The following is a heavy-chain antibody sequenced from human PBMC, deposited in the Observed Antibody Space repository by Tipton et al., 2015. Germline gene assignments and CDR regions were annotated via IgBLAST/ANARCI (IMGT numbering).Heavy chain of an antibody. J-gene: IGHJ1*01. CDR2: VDHSGDS. CDR1: GYSISRGYS. V-gene: IGHV4-38-2*01. D-gene: IGHD3-22*01. CDR3: ARASIIQGYYHDSSRYYLFNS. Sequence: TLSLTCAVSGYSISRGYSWAWIRQPPGKGLEWIGSVDHSGDSYSNPSLKSRVTISLDTSKNQFSLQLSSVTDADTAVYYCARASIIQGYYHDSSRYYLFNSWGQGTLVTVSS.